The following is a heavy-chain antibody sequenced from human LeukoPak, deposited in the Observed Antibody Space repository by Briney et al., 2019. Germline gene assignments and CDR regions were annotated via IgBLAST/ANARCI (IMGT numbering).Heavy chain of an antibody. Sequence: GASVRVSCKASGYTFTAYYLHWVRQAPGQGPEWMGWINPNSGGTNYAQKFKGWVTLTRDTSINTTYMELSRLASDVTAVYFCARGTPGSYLGYWGQGTTVTVSS. CDR3: ARGTPGSYLGY. CDR1: GYTFTAYY. V-gene: IGHV1-2*04. J-gene: IGHJ6*02. CDR2: INPNSGGT. D-gene: IGHD3-16*02.